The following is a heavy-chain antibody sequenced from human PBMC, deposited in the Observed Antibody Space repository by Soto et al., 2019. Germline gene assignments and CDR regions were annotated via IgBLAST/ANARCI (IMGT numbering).Heavy chain of an antibody. J-gene: IGHJ6*03. D-gene: IGHD4-4*01. CDR3: AKGGYVTTTTEDYYYYYYMDV. Sequence: GGSLRLSCAASGFTFSSYAMSWVRQAPGKGLEWVSAISGSGCSTYYADSVKGRLNITRDNSKNTLYLQMNSLRAEDTPLYYCAKGGYVTTTTEDYYYYYYMDVWGKGTTVTVTS. CDR1: GFTFSSYA. V-gene: IGHV3-23*01. CDR2: ISGSGCST.